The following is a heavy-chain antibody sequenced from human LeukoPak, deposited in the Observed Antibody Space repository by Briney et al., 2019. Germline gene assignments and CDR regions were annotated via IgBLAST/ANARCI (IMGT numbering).Heavy chain of an antibody. CDR2: INPNMGDT. CDR1: GYTLTDSY. Sequence: ASAKVSCKASGYTLTDSYIHRVREAPGQGLEWLAWINPNMGDTNYRQKFRGRVTVSRDTSISTAYMELSRLTSDDTAVYYCETEEQYRNYFDHWGQGTLVTVSA. D-gene: IGHD5-18*01. V-gene: IGHV1-2*02. CDR3: ETEEQYRNYFDH. J-gene: IGHJ4*02.